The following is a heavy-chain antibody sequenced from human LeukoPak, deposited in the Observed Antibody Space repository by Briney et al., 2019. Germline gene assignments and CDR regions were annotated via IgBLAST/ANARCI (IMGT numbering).Heavy chain of an antibody. Sequence: GGSLRLSCAASGFTFSSYGMHWVRQAPGKGLEWVAFIRYDESNKYYAESVKGRFTIARDNSKNTLYLQMNSLRADDTAMYYCAKDRGWTRGAFDYWGQGTLVTVSS. CDR1: GFTFSSYG. CDR3: AKDRGWTRGAFDY. V-gene: IGHV3-30*02. CDR2: IRYDESNK. J-gene: IGHJ4*02. D-gene: IGHD1-26*01.